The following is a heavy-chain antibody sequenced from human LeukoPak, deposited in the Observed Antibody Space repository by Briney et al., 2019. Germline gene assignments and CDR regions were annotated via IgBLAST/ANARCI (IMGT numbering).Heavy chain of an antibody. V-gene: IGHV3-23*01. CDR2: ISGSGGSK. J-gene: IGHJ3*02. CDR3: AKDCCGGDWSDAFDI. Sequence: GALRLSCAASGFTFSSCAMTWVRQAPGKGLEWVSGISGSGGSKYYADSVKGRFTISRHNSKNTLSLQMNSLRADDTAVYYCAKDCCGGDWSDAFDIWGQGTMVAVS. D-gene: IGHD2-21*02. CDR1: GFTFSSCA.